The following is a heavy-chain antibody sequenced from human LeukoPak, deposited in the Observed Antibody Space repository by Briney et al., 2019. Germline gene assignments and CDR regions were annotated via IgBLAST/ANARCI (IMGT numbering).Heavy chain of an antibody. CDR3: ARERGDSSGSFDY. Sequence: ASETLSLTCTVSGGSISSYYWSWIRQPPGKGLEWIGYIYYSGSTNYNPSLKSRATISVDTSKNQFSLKLSSVTAADTAVYYCARERGDSSGSFDYWGQGTLVTVSP. J-gene: IGHJ4*02. CDR1: GGSISSYY. D-gene: IGHD3-22*01. V-gene: IGHV4-59*01. CDR2: IYYSGST.